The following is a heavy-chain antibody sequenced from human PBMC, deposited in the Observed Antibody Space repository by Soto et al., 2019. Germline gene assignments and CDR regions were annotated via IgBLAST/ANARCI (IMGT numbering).Heavy chain of an antibody. CDR1: GFTFSDYA. D-gene: IGHD3-9*01. Sequence: GGSLRLSCTASGFTFSDYAMHWVRQAPGKGLEWVAVTSFNGGNEYYADSVKGRFTISRDNSENTLYLQLNSLRAEDTAVYYCAKGVSNDWYYFDYWGQGT. CDR2: TSFNGGNE. J-gene: IGHJ4*02. CDR3: AKGVSNDWYYFDY. V-gene: IGHV3-30-3*01.